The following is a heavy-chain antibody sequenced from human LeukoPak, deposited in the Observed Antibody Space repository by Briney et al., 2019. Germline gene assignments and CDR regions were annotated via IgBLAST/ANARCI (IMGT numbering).Heavy chain of an antibody. CDR3: ARHLYCGSDCSFYFDY. CDR2: IYTSGST. CDR1: DGSISSGTYS. V-gene: IGHV4-61*02. J-gene: IGHJ4*02. D-gene: IGHD2-21*01. Sequence: SQTLSLTCTVSDGSISSGTYSWNWIRQPAGKGLEWIGRIYTSGSTNYNPSLKSRVTISVDTSKNQFSLKLRSVTAADTAVYYCARHLYCGSDCSFYFDYWGQGSLVTVSS.